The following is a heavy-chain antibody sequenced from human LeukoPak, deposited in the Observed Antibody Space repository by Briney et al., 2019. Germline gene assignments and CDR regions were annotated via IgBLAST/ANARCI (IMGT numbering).Heavy chain of an antibody. V-gene: IGHV3-23*01. Sequence: AGGSLRLSCAASGFTFSSYAMSWVRQAPGKGLEWVSAISGSGGSTYYADSVKGRFTISRDNAKNSLFLQMNSLRAEDTAVYYCAREVTPYYWGQGTLVTVSS. CDR1: GFTFSSYA. D-gene: IGHD2-15*01. J-gene: IGHJ4*02. CDR3: AREVTPYY. CDR2: ISGSGGST.